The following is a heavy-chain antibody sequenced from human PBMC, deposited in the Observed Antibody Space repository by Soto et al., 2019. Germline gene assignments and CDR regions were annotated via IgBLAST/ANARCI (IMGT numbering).Heavy chain of an antibody. J-gene: IGHJ4*02. CDR1: CYTFTSYG. Sequence: ASVHVSCKASCYTFTSYGISWVRQAPLQVLEWMGWISAYNGNTNYAQKLQGRVTMTTDTSTSTAYMELRSLRSDDTAVYYCARGGYSSSPEQWPWDYWGQGTLVTVSS. D-gene: IGHD6-6*01. CDR3: ARGGYSSSPEQWPWDY. CDR2: ISAYNGNT. V-gene: IGHV1-18*01.